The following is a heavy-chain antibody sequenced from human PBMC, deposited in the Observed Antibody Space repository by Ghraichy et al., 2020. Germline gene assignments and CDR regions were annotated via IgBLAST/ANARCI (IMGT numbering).Heavy chain of an antibody. J-gene: IGHJ4*02. V-gene: IGHV4-39*01. CDR1: GGSISSSSYY. CDR2: IYYSGST. D-gene: IGHD6-19*01. CDR3: ARHFPPTSRAPIAVAGRFGAYDY. Sequence: SETLSLTCTVSGGSISSSSYYWGWIRQPPGKGLEWIGSIYYSGSTYYNPSLKSRVTISVDTSKNQFSLKLSSVTAADTAVYYCARHFPPTSRAPIAVAGRFGAYDYWGQGTLVTVSS.